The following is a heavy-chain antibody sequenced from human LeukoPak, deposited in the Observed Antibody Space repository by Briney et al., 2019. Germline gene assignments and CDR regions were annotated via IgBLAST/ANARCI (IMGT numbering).Heavy chain of an antibody. CDR2: ISDSGGST. Sequence: GSLRLSCAASGFTFSSYAMTWVRQAPGKGLEWVSVISDSGGSTYYADSVKGRFTISRDNSKNTLYLQMNSLRAEDTAVYYCAKELPIVVTGNREYFVYWGQGALVTVSS. CDR1: GFTFSSYA. V-gene: IGHV3-23*01. J-gene: IGHJ4*02. D-gene: IGHD1-20*01. CDR3: AKELPIVVTGNREYFVY.